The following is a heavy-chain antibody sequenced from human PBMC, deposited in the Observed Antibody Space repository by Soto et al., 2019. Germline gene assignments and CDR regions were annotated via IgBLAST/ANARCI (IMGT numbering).Heavy chain of an antibody. J-gene: IGHJ4*02. CDR2: VRPYNADT. Sequence: ASGKVSCDTSCYLFTGFGISWVRQAPGQGLEWMGWVRPYNADTKYAQKFQGRVTMTSDTSTTTAYMELRGLRSDDTAVYFCVRRMLYDFWSQYYYFDYWVQGTQVTVSS. CDR3: VRRMLYDFWSQYYYFDY. CDR1: CYLFTGFG. D-gene: IGHD3-10*01. V-gene: IGHV1-18*04.